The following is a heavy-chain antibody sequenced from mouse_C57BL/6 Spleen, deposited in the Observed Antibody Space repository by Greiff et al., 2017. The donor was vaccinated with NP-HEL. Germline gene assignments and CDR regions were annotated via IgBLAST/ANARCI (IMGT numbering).Heavy chain of an antibody. CDR3: ARDYYYGSSYRFAY. CDR2: ISSGRSTI. D-gene: IGHD1-1*01. CDR1: GFTFSDYG. V-gene: IGHV5-17*01. Sequence: EVKLVESGGGLVKPGGSLKLSCAASGFTFSDYGMHWVRQAPERGLEWVAYISSGRSTIYYADTVKGRFTISRDNAKNTLFLQMTSLRSEDTAMYYCARDYYYGSSYRFAYWGQGTLVTVSA. J-gene: IGHJ3*01.